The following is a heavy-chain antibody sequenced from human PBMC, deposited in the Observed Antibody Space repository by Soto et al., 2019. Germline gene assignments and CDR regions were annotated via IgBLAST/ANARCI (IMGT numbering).Heavy chain of an antibody. V-gene: IGHV4-30-2*01. CDR3: ARRGGRGYDILTGPHYAFDI. CDR1: GGSIGSGGYY. J-gene: IGHJ3*02. D-gene: IGHD3-9*01. Sequence: SETLSLTCTVSGGSIGSGGYYWSWIRQPPGKGLEWIGYIYHSGSTYYNPSLKSRVTISVDRSKNQFSLKLSSVTAADTAVYYCARRGGRGYDILTGPHYAFDIWGQGTMVTVSS. CDR2: IYHSGST.